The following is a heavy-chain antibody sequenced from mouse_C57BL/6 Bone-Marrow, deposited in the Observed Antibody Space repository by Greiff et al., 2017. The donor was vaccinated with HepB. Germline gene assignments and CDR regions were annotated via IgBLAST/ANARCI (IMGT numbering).Heavy chain of an antibody. J-gene: IGHJ3*01. CDR3: AREGSYYGPWFAY. CDR2: IDPSDSYT. CDR1: GYTFTSYW. V-gene: IGHV1-69*01. Sequence: VQLQQPGAELVMPGASVKLSCKASGYTFTSYWMHWVKQRPGQGLEWIGEIDPSDSYTNYNQKFKGKSTLTVDKSSSTAYMQLSSLTSEDSAVYYCAREGSYYGPWFAYWGQGTLVTVSA. D-gene: IGHD2-1*01.